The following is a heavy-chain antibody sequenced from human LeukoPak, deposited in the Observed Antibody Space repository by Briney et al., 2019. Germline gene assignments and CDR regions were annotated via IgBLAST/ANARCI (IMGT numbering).Heavy chain of an antibody. V-gene: IGHV4-39*01. CDR3: ASFPYYYDSSGIDY. CDR2: IYYSGST. CDR1: GGSLSSSSCC. J-gene: IGHJ4*02. D-gene: IGHD3-22*01. Sequence: SETLSLTCTVSGGSLSSSSCCWGWVRQPPGRGLEWLGSIYYSGSTYYNPSLKSRVTISVDTSKNQFSLKLSSVTAADTAVYYCASFPYYYDSSGIDYWGQGTLVTVSS.